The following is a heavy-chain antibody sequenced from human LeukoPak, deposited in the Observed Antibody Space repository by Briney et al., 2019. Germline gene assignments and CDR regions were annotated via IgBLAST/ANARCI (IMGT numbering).Heavy chain of an antibody. CDR2: ISGSDGST. CDR1: GFTFNSHA. V-gene: IGHV3-23*01. J-gene: IGHJ5*02. D-gene: IGHD6-6*01. CDR3: AKGKGYSSSSSDH. Sequence: GGSLRLSCAASGFTFNSHAMNWVRQAPGKGLEWVSAISGSDGSTYYADSVKGRFTISRDNSKNTLYLQMNSLRAEDTAVYHCAKGKGYSSSSSDHWGQGTLVTVPS.